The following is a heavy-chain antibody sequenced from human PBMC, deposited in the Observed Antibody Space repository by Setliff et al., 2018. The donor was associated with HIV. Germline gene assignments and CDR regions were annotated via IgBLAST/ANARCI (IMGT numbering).Heavy chain of an antibody. CDR1: GFTLTELS. D-gene: IGHD5-18*01. V-gene: IGHV1-2*02. CDR2: INPNSGGT. CDR3: ARTLPQYTNLFDY. J-gene: IGHJ4*02. Sequence: ASVKVSCKVSGFTLTELSMHWVRQAPGKGLEWMGWINPNSGGTNYAQKFQGRVTMTRDTSISTAYMELSRLRSDDTAVYYCARTLPQYTNLFDYWGQGTLVTVSS.